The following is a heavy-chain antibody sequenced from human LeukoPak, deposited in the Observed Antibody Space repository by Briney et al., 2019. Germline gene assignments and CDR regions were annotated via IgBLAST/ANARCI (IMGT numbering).Heavy chain of an antibody. V-gene: IGHV3-30*18. D-gene: IGHD2-15*01. CDR3: AKDRGYCNGGSCYSLDY. CDR2: ISYVGTDK. CDR1: GFAFSNFG. J-gene: IGHJ4*02. Sequence: GGSLRLSCAASGFAFSNFGMHWVRQAPGKGLEWVAVISYVGTDKYYADSVKGRSTVSRDNSKNTLYLQINGLRAEDMAVYYCAKDRGYCNGGSCYSLDYWGQGALVTVSS.